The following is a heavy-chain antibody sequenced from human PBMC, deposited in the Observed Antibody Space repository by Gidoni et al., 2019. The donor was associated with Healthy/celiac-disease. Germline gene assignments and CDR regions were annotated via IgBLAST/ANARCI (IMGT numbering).Heavy chain of an antibody. Sequence: QVQLVESGGGVVQPGRSLRLSCAASGFTFSSYGMHWVRQAPGKGLEWVAVISYDGSNKYYADSVKGRFTISRDNSKNTLYLQMNSLRAEDTAVYYCAKLSAYCSSTSCPNDAFDIWGQGTMVTVSS. D-gene: IGHD2-2*01. CDR1: GFTFSSYG. J-gene: IGHJ3*02. V-gene: IGHV3-30*18. CDR3: AKLSAYCSSTSCPNDAFDI. CDR2: ISYDGSNK.